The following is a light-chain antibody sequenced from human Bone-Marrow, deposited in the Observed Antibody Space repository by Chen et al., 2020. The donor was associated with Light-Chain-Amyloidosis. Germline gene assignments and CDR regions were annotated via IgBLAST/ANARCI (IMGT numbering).Light chain of an antibody. CDR2: EDD. Sequence: NFMLTQPPSVSESPGKTVIISCTRSSGSIATNYVQWYQQRPGISPTTVIYEDDQRPSGVPDRFSCSIDRSSNSASLTISGLKTEDEADYYCQSYQGSSQGVFGGGTKLTVL. J-gene: IGLJ3*02. CDR1: SGSIATNY. V-gene: IGLV6-57*01. CDR3: QSYQGSSQGV.